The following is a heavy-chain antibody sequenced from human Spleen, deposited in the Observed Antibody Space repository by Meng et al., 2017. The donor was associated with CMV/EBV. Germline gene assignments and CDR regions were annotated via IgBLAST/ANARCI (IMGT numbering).Heavy chain of an antibody. CDR2: ISSSGSII. Sequence: GGSLRLSCAASGFTFSSYEMNWVRQAPGKGLEWVSYISSSGSIIYYADSVKGRFTISRDNAKNSLYLQMTSLRAEDTAVYYCARDAIVVVPAAMTDAFDIWGQGTMVTVSS. CDR1: GFTFSSYE. D-gene: IGHD2-2*01. V-gene: IGHV3-48*03. CDR3: ARDAIVVVPAAMTDAFDI. J-gene: IGHJ3*02.